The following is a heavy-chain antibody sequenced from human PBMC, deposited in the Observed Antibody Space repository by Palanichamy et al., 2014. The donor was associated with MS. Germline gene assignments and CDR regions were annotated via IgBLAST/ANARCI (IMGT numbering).Heavy chain of an antibody. V-gene: IGHV6-1*01. CDR2: HTTGPRWYN. CDR3: ARDSYYYDSSGYLDY. CDR1: GTVSLATVLL. D-gene: IGHD3-22*01. J-gene: IGHJ4*02. Sequence: QVQLQQSGPGLVKPRRPSHSPVPSPGTVSLATVLLGTGSGSPHREALSGWEGHTTGPRWYNDYAVSVKSRITINPDTSKNQFSLQLNSVTPEDTAVYYCARDSYYYDSSGYLDYWGQGTLVTVSS.